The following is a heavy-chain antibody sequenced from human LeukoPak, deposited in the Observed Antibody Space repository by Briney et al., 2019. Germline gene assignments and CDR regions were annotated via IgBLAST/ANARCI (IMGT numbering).Heavy chain of an antibody. CDR3: ARDRGNSPFDL. V-gene: IGHV3-23*01. Sequence: GGSLRLSCAASGFAFSSYAMSWVRQAPGKGLEWVSTIRGSGGGTYYADSVKGRFTISRDNSMNTLYLQMNSLRAEDTAVYYCARDRGNSPFDLWGRGTLVTVSS. J-gene: IGHJ2*01. CDR2: IRGSGGGT. CDR1: GFAFSSYA. D-gene: IGHD3-10*01.